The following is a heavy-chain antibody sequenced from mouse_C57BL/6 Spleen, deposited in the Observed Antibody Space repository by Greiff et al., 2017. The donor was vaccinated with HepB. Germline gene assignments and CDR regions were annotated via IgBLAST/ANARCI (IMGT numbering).Heavy chain of an antibody. J-gene: IGHJ4*01. CDR3: ARVGYGSQGFY. V-gene: IGHV1-81*01. CDR2: IYPRSGNT. Sequence: VKLQESGAELARPGASVKLSCKASGYTFTSYGISWVKQRTGQGLEWIGEIYPRSGNTYYNEKFKGKATLTADKSSSTAYMELRSLTSEDSAVYFWARVGYGSQGFYWGQGTSVTVSS. CDR1: GYTFTSYG. D-gene: IGHD1-1*01.